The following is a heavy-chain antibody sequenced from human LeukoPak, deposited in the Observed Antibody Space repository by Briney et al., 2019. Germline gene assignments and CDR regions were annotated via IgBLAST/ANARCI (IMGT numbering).Heavy chain of an antibody. J-gene: IGHJ3*02. Sequence: GRSLRLSCAASGFTFNKYAMHWVRQAPAKGLEWMSVISSDGINKYYADSVKGRFTISRDNSKNTLYLQMNSPSAEDTAVYYCARDLMFRGDTGAFDTWGQGTMVTVSS. V-gene: IGHV3-30*04. D-gene: IGHD3-10*01. CDR3: ARDLMFRGDTGAFDT. CDR1: GFTFNKYA. CDR2: ISSDGINK.